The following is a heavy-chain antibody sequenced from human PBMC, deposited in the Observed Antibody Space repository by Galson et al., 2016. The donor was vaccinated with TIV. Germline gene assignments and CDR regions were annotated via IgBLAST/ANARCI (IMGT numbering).Heavy chain of an antibody. CDR3: ARVSRSEVTDLYFDL. CDR1: GYNFPIYW. V-gene: IGHV5-51*03. J-gene: IGHJ2*01. Sequence: QSGAEVKKPGESLKISCKGSGYNFPIYWIGWVSQMPGKGLEWVGVIYPAASDPRYSPTFQGQVIISAAKSTTTAYWQWSSLKGSDTAMYYCARVSRSEVTDLYFDLWGRGTLVTVAS. CDR2: IYPAASDP. D-gene: IGHD2-15*01.